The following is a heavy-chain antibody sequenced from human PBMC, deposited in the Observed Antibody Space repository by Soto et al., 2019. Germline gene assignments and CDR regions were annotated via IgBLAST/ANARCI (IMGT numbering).Heavy chain of an antibody. CDR1: DFDFSSYG. V-gene: IGHV3-30*03. CDR2: SSYDGRET. CDR3: ARGSGWPILSVGH. J-gene: IGHJ4*02. Sequence: GGSLRLSCAASDFDFSSYGIHWVRQAPGKGLEWVAASSYDGRETFYADSAKGRFTVSKEMSKNTAFLQMNALRHEDTAVYFCARGSGWPILSVGHWGQGSPVTVSS. D-gene: IGHD3-10*01.